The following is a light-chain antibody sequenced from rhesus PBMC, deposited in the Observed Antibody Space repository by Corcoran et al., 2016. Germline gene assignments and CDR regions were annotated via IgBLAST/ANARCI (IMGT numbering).Light chain of an antibody. CDR3: QQLNSHPLT. CDR2: GAS. Sequence: DIQMTQSPSSLSASVGDRVTITCRSSQRISNYLAWYQQKPGKVPKLLIYGASTLESGVPSRVSGSGAGTDFTLILNSLQPEDFGTYYYQQLNSHPLTFGGGTKVEIK. CDR1: QRISNY. J-gene: IGKJ4*01. V-gene: IGKV1-44*03.